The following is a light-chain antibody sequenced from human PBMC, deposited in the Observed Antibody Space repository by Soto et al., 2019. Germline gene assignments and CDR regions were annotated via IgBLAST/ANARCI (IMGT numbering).Light chain of an antibody. V-gene: IGLV2-14*01. CDR2: EVS. CDR3: SSYTSSNVV. J-gene: IGLJ2*01. Sequence: QSVLTQPASVSGSPGQSITISCTGTSSDVGGYNYVSWYQQHPGKAPKLMIYEVSNRPSGVSNRFSGSKSGNTASLTISGLRAEDEADYYCSSYTSSNVVFGGGTKLTVL. CDR1: SSDVGGYNY.